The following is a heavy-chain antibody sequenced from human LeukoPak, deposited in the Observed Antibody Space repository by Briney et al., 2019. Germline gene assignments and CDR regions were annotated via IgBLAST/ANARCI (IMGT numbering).Heavy chain of an antibody. Sequence: GRSLSLSCQVSGFTFTSLCMSWDRQVAGKGLECVSYISVHSDIIHYVDSVKGRFTISRDNAKNSLYPEMNRLRDEDTAVYYCARDFDWSFDYWGQGTLVTVSS. V-gene: IGHV3-48*02. D-gene: IGHD1-1*01. CDR3: ARDFDWSFDY. J-gene: IGHJ4*02. CDR2: ISVHSDII. CDR1: GFTFTSLC.